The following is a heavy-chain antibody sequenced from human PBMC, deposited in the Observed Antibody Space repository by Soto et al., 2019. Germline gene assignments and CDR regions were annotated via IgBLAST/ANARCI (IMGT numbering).Heavy chain of an antibody. CDR2: IVVGSGNT. CDR1: GFTFTSSA. J-gene: IGHJ4*02. D-gene: IGHD3-3*01. V-gene: IGHV1-58*01. Sequence: QMQLVQSGPEVKKPGTSVKVSCKASGFTFTSSAVQWVRQARGQRLEWIGWIVVGSGNTNYAQKFQERVTGTRETATRTAYMELRSLRSEDTAVYYCAADLIRILTGSDYWGQGPLVTVSS. CDR3: AADLIRILTGSDY.